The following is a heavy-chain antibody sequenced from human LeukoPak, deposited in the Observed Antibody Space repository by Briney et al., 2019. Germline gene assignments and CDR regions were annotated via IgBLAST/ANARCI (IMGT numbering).Heavy chain of an antibody. Sequence: TSETLSLTCTVSGGSISSYYWSWIRQPPGKGLEWIGYISYSGSTNYNPSLKSRVTISVDTSKNQFSLNLSSVTAADTAVYYCARGGDYVEAFDIWGQGTMVTVSS. CDR3: ARGGDYVEAFDI. D-gene: IGHD4-17*01. V-gene: IGHV4-59*01. CDR2: ISYSGST. J-gene: IGHJ3*02. CDR1: GGSISSYY.